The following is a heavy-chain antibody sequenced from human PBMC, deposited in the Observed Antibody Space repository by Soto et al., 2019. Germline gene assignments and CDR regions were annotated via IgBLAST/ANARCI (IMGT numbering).Heavy chain of an antibody. CDR3: ARGTLTSIDMVDY. J-gene: IGHJ4*02. Sequence: GGSLRLSCAASGFTFSSYWMHWVRQGPGKGLVWVSRISGAGTRTNYADSVRGRFTVSRDNAKNTLYLQINSLTAEDTAVYYCARGTLTSIDMVDYWGQGTLVTVLL. CDR1: GFTFSSYW. D-gene: IGHD2-21*01. CDR2: ISGAGTRT. V-gene: IGHV3-74*01.